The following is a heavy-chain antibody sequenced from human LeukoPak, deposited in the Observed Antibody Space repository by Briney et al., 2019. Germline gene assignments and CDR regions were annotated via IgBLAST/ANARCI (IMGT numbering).Heavy chain of an antibody. J-gene: IGHJ4*02. D-gene: IGHD2/OR15-2a*01. CDR3: ARSFYDLLATFDY. V-gene: IGHV1-46*01. CDR2: INPSGGST. CDR1: GYIFTSYY. Sequence: GASVKVSCKASGYIFTSYYMHWVRQAPGQGLEWMGVINPSGGSTSYAQKFQGRVTMTRDTPTSTFYMELSSLRSEDTAIYYCARSFYDLLATFDYWGQGTLVTVSS.